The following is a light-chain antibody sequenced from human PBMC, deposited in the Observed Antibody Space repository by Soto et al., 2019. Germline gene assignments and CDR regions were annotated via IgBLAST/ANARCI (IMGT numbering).Light chain of an antibody. Sequence: DIQMTQSPSIVSASVGDRVTITCRASQTIGTRLAWYQRKPGKALKFLIYDAPTLESGVPSRFSGSGSGTEFTLTISSLQPDDLATYYCQQYHSLYTFGQGTNLEIK. CDR2: DAP. CDR1: QTIGTR. V-gene: IGKV1-5*01. J-gene: IGKJ2*01. CDR3: QQYHSLYT.